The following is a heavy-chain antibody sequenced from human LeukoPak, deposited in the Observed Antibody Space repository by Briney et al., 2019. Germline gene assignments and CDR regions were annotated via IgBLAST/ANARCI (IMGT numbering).Heavy chain of an antibody. V-gene: IGHV3-21*01. CDR2: ISSSSNYI. CDR3: ARWGITSYGMDV. CDR1: GFTFSSYS. D-gene: IGHD3-10*01. J-gene: IGHJ6*02. Sequence: GGSLRLSCAASGFTFSSYSMNWARQAPGKGLEWVSSISSSSNYIYYADSVKGRFTISRDNANNSLFLQMNSLRAEDTAVYYCARWGITSYGMDVWGQGTTVTVSS.